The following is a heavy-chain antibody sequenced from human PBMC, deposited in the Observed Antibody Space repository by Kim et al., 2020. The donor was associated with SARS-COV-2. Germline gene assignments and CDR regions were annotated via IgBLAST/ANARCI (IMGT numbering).Heavy chain of an antibody. V-gene: IGHV7-4-1*02. CDR2: INTNTGNP. J-gene: IGHJ3*02. D-gene: IGHD4-17*01. CDR1: GYTFTSYA. Sequence: ASVKVSCKASGYTFTSYAMNWVRQAPGQGLEWMGWINTNTGNPTYAQGFTGRFVFSLDTSVSTAYLQISSLKAEDTAVYYCARENDYGDYRGNDAFDIWGQGTMVTVSS. CDR3: ARENDYGDYRGNDAFDI.